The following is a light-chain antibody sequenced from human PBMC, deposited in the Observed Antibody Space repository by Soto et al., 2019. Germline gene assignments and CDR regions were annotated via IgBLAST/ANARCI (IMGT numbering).Light chain of an antibody. Sequence: DIQMTQSPSSVSASVGDRVTLTCRASQGISSWLAWYQKKPGKAPKLLIYAASSLQSGVPPRFRGSGSGTDFTLTISSLQPEDFATYYCQQANSFPYTFGQGTKLEIK. V-gene: IGKV1D-12*01. CDR1: QGISSW. CDR2: AAS. J-gene: IGKJ2*01. CDR3: QQANSFPYT.